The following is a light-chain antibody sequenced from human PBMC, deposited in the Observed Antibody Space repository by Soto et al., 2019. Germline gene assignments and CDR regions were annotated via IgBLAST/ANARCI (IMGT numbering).Light chain of an antibody. CDR1: QGVSSY. CDR2: DAS. V-gene: IGKV3D-11*01. CDR3: QQRSNWPT. J-gene: IGKJ5*01. Sequence: EIVLTQSPATLSLSPGERATLSCRASQGVSSYLAWYQQKPGQAPRLLIYDASNRATGIPARFSGSGPGTDFTLTISRLEPEDFAVYYCQQRSNWPTFGQGTRLQIK.